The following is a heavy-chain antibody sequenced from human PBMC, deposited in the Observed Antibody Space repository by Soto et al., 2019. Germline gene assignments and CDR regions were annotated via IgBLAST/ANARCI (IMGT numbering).Heavy chain of an antibody. CDR2: IEPSDSYT. CDR3: ARVSGYTNYYGMDV. CDR1: GYSFTSYW. J-gene: IGHJ6*02. D-gene: IGHD3-22*01. V-gene: IGHV5-10-1*01. Sequence: GESLKISFKGSGYSFTSYWITWVRQMPVKGLEWMGKIEPSDSYTNYSPSFQGHVTISADKSISTAYLQWSSLKASDTAMYYCARVSGYTNYYGMDVWGRGTTVAVCS.